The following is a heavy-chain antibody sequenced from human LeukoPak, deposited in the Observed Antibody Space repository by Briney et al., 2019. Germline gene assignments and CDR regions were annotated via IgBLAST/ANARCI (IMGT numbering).Heavy chain of an antibody. V-gene: IGHV1-46*01. J-gene: IGHJ4*02. CDR3: ARYPVSGVNMIASGYYFDY. CDR1: GYTFTNYY. D-gene: IGHD3-22*01. Sequence: ASVKVSCKASGYTFTNYYMHWVRQAPGQGLEWMGIINPSGGSTSYAQKFQGRVTMTRDTSTSTVYMELSSLRSEGTAVYYCARYPVSGVNMIASGYYFDYWGQGTLVTVSS. CDR2: INPSGGST.